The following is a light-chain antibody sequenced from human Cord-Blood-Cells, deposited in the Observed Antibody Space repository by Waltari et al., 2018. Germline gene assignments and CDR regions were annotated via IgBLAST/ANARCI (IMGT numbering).Light chain of an antibody. J-gene: IGLJ1*01. CDR2: DVS. CDR1: SSDVGGSNY. CDR3: CSYAGSYTYV. V-gene: IGLV2-11*01. Sequence: QSALTPPRSVSGSPGPSVTISCTGTSSDVGGSNYVSWYQQHPGKAPQLMISDVSKLPSGVPDRFSGSKSGNTASLTISGLQAEDEADYYCCSYAGSYTYVFGTGTKVTVL.